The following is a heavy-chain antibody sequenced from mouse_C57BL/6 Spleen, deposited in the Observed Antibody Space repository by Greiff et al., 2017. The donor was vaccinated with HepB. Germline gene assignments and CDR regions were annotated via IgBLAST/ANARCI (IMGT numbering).Heavy chain of an antibody. CDR2: IHPNSGST. J-gene: IGHJ1*03. CDR3: ARGITTVVQGWYFDV. CDR1: GYTFTSYW. D-gene: IGHD1-1*01. Sequence: QVQLQQPGAELVKPGASVKLSCKASGYTFTSYWMHWVKQRPGQGLEWIGMIHPNSGSTNYNEKFKSKATLTVDKSSSTAYMQLSSLTSEDSAVYYCARGITTVVQGWYFDVWGTGTTVTVSS. V-gene: IGHV1-64*01.